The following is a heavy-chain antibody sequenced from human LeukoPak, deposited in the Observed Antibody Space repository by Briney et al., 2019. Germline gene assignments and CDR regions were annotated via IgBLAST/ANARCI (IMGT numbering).Heavy chain of an antibody. CDR2: ISSSSSYI. J-gene: IGHJ3*02. V-gene: IGHV3-21*01. D-gene: IGHD1-26*01. CDR1: GFTFSSYW. CDR3: ARALPSPLYSGSYADALDI. Sequence: PGGSLRLSCAASGFTFSSYWMHWVRQAPGKGLEWVSSISSSSSYIYYADSVKGRFTISRDNAKNSLYLQMNSLRAEDTAVYYCARALPSPLYSGSYADALDIWGQGTMVTVSS.